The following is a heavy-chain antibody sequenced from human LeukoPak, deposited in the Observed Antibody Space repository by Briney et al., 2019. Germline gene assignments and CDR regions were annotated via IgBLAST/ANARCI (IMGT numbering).Heavy chain of an antibody. D-gene: IGHD5-12*01. Sequence: PGGSLRLSCAASGFTVSSNYMSWVRQAPGKGLEWVSVIYSGGSTYYADSVKGRFTISRDNSKNTLYLQMNSLRAEDTAFYYCARDGVVGTIGDNWFDPWGQGTLVTVSS. V-gene: IGHV3-53*01. CDR2: IYSGGST. CDR3: ARDGVVGTIGDNWFDP. J-gene: IGHJ5*02. CDR1: GFTVSSNY.